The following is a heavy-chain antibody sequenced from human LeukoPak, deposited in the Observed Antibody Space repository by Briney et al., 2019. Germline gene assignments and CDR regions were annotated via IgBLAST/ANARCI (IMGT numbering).Heavy chain of an antibody. CDR2: INHSGST. J-gene: IGHJ4*02. Sequence: SETLSLTCAVYGGSFSGYYWSWIRQPPGKGLEWIGEINHSGSTNYNPSLKSRVTISVDTSKNQFSLKLSSVTAEDTAVYYCARDPRTVRIWGQGTLVTVSS. D-gene: IGHD1-1*01. CDR1: GGSFSGYY. CDR3: ARDPRTVRI. V-gene: IGHV4-34*01.